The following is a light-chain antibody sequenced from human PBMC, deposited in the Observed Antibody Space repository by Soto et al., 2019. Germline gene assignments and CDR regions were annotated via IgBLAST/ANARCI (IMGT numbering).Light chain of an antibody. CDR2: AAS. V-gene: IGKV1-39*01. CDR1: QSISSY. CDR3: QQSYSTPKT. Sequence: DIHIAYSPWSLSASVVERVTITCRASQSISSYLNWYQQKPGKAPKLLIYAASSLQSGVPSRFSGSGSGTDFTLTISSLQPEDFATYYCQQSYSTPKTFGQGTKVDIK. J-gene: IGKJ1*01.